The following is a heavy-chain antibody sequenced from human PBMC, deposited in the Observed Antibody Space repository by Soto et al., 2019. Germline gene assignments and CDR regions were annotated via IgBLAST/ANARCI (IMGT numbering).Heavy chain of an antibody. J-gene: IGHJ5*02. Sequence: QVQLVQSGAEVQKPGSSVKVSCKASGGTFSSYAISWVRQAPGQGLEWMGGIIPIFGKANDAQKFQGRVTITADESTSTAYMELSSLRSEDTAVYYCARVRNCGGDCYPYNWFDPWGQGTLVTVSS. CDR2: IIPIFGKA. CDR1: GGTFSSYA. D-gene: IGHD2-21*02. CDR3: ARVRNCGGDCYPYNWFDP. V-gene: IGHV1-69*01.